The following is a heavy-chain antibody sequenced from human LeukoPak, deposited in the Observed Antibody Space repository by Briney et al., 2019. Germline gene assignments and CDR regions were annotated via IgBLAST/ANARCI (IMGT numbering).Heavy chain of an antibody. CDR3: ARNYYYRFDY. V-gene: IGHV3-7*01. D-gene: IGHD3-10*01. Sequence: GGSLRLSCAASGSTFTSNWMTWVRHVPGKGLEWVANIKQDGSVKNYVDSLRGRFTISRDNAKDSLYLQMNSLRAEDTAVYFCARNYYYRFDYWGQGTLVAVSS. J-gene: IGHJ4*02. CDR2: IKQDGSVK. CDR1: GSTFTSNW.